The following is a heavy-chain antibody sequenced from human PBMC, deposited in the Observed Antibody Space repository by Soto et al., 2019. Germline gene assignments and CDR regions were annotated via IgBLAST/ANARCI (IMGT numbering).Heavy chain of an antibody. Sequence: ASVKVSCKASGYTFSDYSMHWVRQAPGEGLEWMGSITPYIAGTRYAQKFQGRVTMTSDTSISTAYMELNRLRFDDTAVYYCARAPAGPVTHWGQGTLVTVSS. CDR1: GYTFSDYS. D-gene: IGHD2-15*01. CDR3: ARAPAGPVTH. J-gene: IGHJ4*02. V-gene: IGHV1-2*02. CDR2: ITPYIAGT.